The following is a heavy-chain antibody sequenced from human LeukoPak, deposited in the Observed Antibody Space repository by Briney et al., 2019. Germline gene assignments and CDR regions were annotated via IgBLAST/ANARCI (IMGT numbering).Heavy chain of an antibody. CDR2: IIPIFGTA. Sequence: SVKVSCKASGGTFSSYAISWVRQAPGQGLEWMGGIIPIFGTANYAQKFQGRVTITADKSTSTAYMELRSLRSDDTAVYYCARDRDYYGSGSYYSKIDYWGQGTLVTVSS. CDR3: ARDRDYYGSGSYYSKIDY. CDR1: GGTFSSYA. D-gene: IGHD3-10*01. J-gene: IGHJ4*02. V-gene: IGHV1-69*06.